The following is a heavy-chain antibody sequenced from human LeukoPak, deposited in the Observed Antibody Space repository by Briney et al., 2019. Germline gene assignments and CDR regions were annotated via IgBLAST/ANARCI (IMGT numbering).Heavy chain of an antibody. Sequence: SETLSLTCTVSGGSISSYYWSWIRQPAGKGLEWIGRIYTSGSTNYNPSLNSRVTMSVDTSKNQCTLKLSSVTAADMAVYYCVRGFDGITMIVAVAPENDAFDIWGQGTMVPVSS. CDR1: GGSISSYY. V-gene: IGHV4-4*07. D-gene: IGHD3-22*01. CDR3: VRGFDGITMIVAVAPENDAFDI. CDR2: IYTSGST. J-gene: IGHJ3*02.